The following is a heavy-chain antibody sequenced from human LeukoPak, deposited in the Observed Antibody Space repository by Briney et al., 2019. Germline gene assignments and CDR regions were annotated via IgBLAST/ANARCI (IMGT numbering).Heavy chain of an antibody. CDR2: ISSGSSAI. D-gene: IGHD5-24*01. V-gene: IGHV3-21*01. J-gene: IGHJ3*02. Sequence: PGGSLRLSCEASGFTFTTYSMTWVRQAPGKGLEWVSIISSGSSAIFSADALKGRFTISRDNARNSLYLQMNSLRAEDTAVYYCARGRDGYNLVDAFDIWGQGIMVTVSS. CDR3: ARGRDGYNLVDAFDI. CDR1: GFTFTTYS.